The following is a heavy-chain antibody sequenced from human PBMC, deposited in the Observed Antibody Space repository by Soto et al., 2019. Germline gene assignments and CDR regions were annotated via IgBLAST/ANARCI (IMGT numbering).Heavy chain of an antibody. V-gene: IGHV4-31*03. CDR1: GGSISSGGYY. J-gene: IGHJ6*02. CDR3: ARDRRIAAAGTGGVAEGMDV. CDR2: IYYSGST. Sequence: QVQLQESGPGLVKPSQTLSLTCTVSGGSISSGGYYWSWIRQHPGKGLEWIGYIYYSGSTYYNPSLKRRVTISVDTSKNQFSLKLSSVTAADTAVYYCARDRRIAAAGTGGVAEGMDVWGQGTTVTVSS. D-gene: IGHD6-13*01.